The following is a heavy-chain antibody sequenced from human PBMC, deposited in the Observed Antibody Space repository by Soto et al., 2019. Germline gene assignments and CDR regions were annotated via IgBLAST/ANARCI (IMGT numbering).Heavy chain of an antibody. D-gene: IGHD6-19*01. CDR3: AGARGAVAGTDY. CDR2: IIPILGIA. CDR1: GGTFSSYT. V-gene: IGHV1-69*02. Sequence: QVQLVQSGAEVKKPGSSVKVSCKASGGTFSSYTISWVRQAPGQGLEWMGRIIPILGIANYAQKFQGRVXIXAXXSTSTGYMELSNLRSEGTAVYYCAGARGAVAGTDYWGQGTLVTVSS. J-gene: IGHJ4*02.